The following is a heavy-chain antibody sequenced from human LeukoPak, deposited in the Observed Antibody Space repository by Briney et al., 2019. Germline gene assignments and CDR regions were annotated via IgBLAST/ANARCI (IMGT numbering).Heavy chain of an antibody. V-gene: IGHV1-46*01. Sequence: GASVKVSCKASGYTFTSYYMHWVRHAPGQGLEWMGIINPSGGSTSYAQKFQGRVTMTRDTSTSTVYMELSSLRSEDTAVYYCARAPYSFGVVTPFGYWGQGTLVTVSS. CDR3: ARAPYSFGVVTPFGY. D-gene: IGHD3-3*01. CDR2: INPSGGST. J-gene: IGHJ4*02. CDR1: GYTFTSYY.